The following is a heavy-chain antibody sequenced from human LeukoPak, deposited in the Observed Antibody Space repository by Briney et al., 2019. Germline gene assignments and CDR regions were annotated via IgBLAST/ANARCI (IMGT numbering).Heavy chain of an antibody. CDR2: INWNGGST. D-gene: IGHD6-25*01. Sequence: GSLRLSCAASGFTFSSYAMSWVRQAPGKGLEWVSGINWNGGSTGYADSVKGRFTISRDNAKNSLYLQMNSLRAEDTALYYCARDRFGGYGDYWGQGTLVTVSS. J-gene: IGHJ4*02. V-gene: IGHV3-20*04. CDR3: ARDRFGGYGDY. CDR1: GFTFSSYA.